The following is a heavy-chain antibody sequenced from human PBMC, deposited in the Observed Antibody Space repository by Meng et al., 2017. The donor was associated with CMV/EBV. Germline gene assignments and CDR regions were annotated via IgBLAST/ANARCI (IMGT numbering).Heavy chain of an antibody. D-gene: IGHD3-22*01. CDR1: GFTFSSYS. J-gene: IGHJ4*02. CDR3: ARSYYDSSGYYAY. V-gene: IGHV3-21*04. CDR2: ISSSSSYI. Sequence: GESLKISCAASGFTFSSYSMNWVRQAPGKGLEWVSSISSSSSYIYYADSVKGRFTISRDNAKNSLYLQMNSLRAEDTAVYYCARSYYDSSGYYAYWGQGTLVTVSS.